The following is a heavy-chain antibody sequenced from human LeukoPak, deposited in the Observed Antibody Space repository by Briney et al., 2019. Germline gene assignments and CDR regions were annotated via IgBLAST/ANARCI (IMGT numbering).Heavy chain of an antibody. V-gene: IGHV3-7*01. CDR1: GFTFSSYW. D-gene: IGHD2-2*02. J-gene: IGHJ4*02. CDR2: INQDGSEK. Sequence: GGSLRLSYAASGFTFSSYWMSWVRQAPGKGLEWVANINQDGSEKYYVGSVKGRFTISRDNAKNSLYLQMNSLRAEDTAVYYCARGSLRYCSSTSCYTEDRPFDYWGQGTLVTVSS. CDR3: ARGSLRYCSSTSCYTEDRPFDY.